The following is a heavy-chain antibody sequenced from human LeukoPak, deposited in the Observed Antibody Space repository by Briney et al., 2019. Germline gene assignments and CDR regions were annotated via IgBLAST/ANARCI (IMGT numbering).Heavy chain of an antibody. V-gene: IGHV1-18*01. J-gene: IGHJ4*02. CDR3: ARGVMGEQQLVQDY. CDR1: GYTFTSYG. Sequence: GASVKVSCKASGYTFTSYGISWVRRAPGQGLEWMGWISAYNGNTNYAQKLQGRVTMTTDTSTSTAYMELRSLRSDDTAVYYCARGVMGEQQLVQDYWGQGTLVTVSS. D-gene: IGHD6-13*01. CDR2: ISAYNGNT.